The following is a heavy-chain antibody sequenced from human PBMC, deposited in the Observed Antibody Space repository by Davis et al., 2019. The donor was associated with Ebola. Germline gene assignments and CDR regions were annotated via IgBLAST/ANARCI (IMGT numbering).Heavy chain of an antibody. CDR1: GYTFTSYG. CDR2: ISAYNGNT. V-gene: IGHV1-18*01. J-gene: IGHJ5*02. CDR3: ARGKTMVRGVSWFDP. Sequence: ASVKVSCKASGYTFTSYGISWVRQAPGQGLEWMGWISAYNGNTNYAQKLQGRVTMTTDTSTSTAYMELRSLRSDDTAVYYSARGKTMVRGVSWFDPWGQGTLVTVSS. D-gene: IGHD3-10*01.